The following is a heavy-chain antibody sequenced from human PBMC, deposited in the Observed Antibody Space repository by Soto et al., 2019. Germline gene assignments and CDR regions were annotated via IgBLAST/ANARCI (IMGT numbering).Heavy chain of an antibody. CDR2: SRSKAYGGTT. CDR1: GFTFGAYA. Sequence: GGSLRLSCTTSGFTFGAYALSWFRQAPGKGLEWVGFSRSKAYGGTTEFAASVRGRFTISRDDSNSIAYLQMNSLKTEDTDVYYCTRGIYTDYERAPLFFDYWGQGTLVTVSS. V-gene: IGHV3-49*03. J-gene: IGHJ4*02. D-gene: IGHD3-16*01. CDR3: TRGIYTDYERAPLFFDY.